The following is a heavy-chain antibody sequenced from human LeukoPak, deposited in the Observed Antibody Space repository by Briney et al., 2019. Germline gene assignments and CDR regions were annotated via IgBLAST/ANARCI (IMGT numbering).Heavy chain of an antibody. CDR2: IDPSDSYT. Sequence: KAGESLKISCKGSGYSFISYWISWVRQMPGKGLEWMGRIDPSDSYTNYSPSFQGHVTISADKSISTAYLQWSSLKASDTAMYYCATRIGYCSGGSCQYFDYWGQGTLVTVSS. CDR1: GYSFISYW. J-gene: IGHJ4*02. V-gene: IGHV5-10-1*01. CDR3: ATRIGYCSGGSCQYFDY. D-gene: IGHD2-15*01.